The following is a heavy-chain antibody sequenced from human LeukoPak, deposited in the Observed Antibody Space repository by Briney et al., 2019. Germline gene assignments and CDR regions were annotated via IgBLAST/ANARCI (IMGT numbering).Heavy chain of an antibody. CDR1: GFTFSSYG. CDR2: ISTTTSSI. Sequence: GGSLRLSCAASGFTFSSYGMHWVRQAPGKGLEWVSYISTTTSSIYYADSVKGRFTISRDNAKNSLYLQMNSLRAEDTAVYYCARGHYGLDVWGQGTTVTVSS. V-gene: IGHV3-48*04. J-gene: IGHJ6*02. CDR3: ARGHYGLDV.